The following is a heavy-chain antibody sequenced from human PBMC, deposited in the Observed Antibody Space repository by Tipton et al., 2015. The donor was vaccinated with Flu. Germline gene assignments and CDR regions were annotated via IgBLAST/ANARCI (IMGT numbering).Heavy chain of an antibody. CDR2: INHSGST. J-gene: IGHJ3*02. V-gene: IGHV4-34*01. CDR1: GGSFSGYY. CDR3: AREEEDAFDI. Sequence: GLVKPSETLSLTCAVYGGSFSGYYWGWIRQPPGKGLEWIGEINHSGSTNYNPSLKSRVTISVDTSKNQFSLKLSSVTAADTAVYYCAREEEDAFDIWGQGTMVTVSS.